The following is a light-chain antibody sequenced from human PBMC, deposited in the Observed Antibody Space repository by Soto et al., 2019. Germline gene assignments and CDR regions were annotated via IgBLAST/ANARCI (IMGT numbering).Light chain of an antibody. V-gene: IGLV2-14*01. J-gene: IGLJ2*01. CDR3: SSYTASLTVV. CDR2: GVS. CDR1: SSDVGGYNF. Sequence: QSVLTQPASVSGSPGQSITISCTGTSSDVGGYNFVSWYQHHPDKAPKLIIFGVSNRPSGVSNRFSGSKSGNTASLTISGLQAEDEADYHCSSYTASLTVVFGGGTKLTVL.